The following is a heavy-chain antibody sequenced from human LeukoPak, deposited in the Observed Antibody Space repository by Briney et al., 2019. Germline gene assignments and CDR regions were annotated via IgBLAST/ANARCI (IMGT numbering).Heavy chain of an antibody. CDR1: GFSISRYE. CDR2: ISRSGSTI. Sequence: PGGTLRLSCAASGFSISRYERNWVRQAPGKGLEWVSYISRSGSTIYYADSVKGGFTISRDNAKNSLYLQMNSLRAEDTAVYFCARDASVYNTFDYWGQGTLVTVSS. J-gene: IGHJ4*02. CDR3: ARDASVYNTFDY. D-gene: IGHD5/OR15-5a*01. V-gene: IGHV3-48*03.